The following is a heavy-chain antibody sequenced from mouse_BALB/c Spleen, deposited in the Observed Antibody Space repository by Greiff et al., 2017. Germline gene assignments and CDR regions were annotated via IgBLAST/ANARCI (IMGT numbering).Heavy chain of an antibody. D-gene: IGHD1-1*01. CDR1: GYTFTDYE. V-gene: IGHV1-15*01. CDR2: IDPETGGT. CDR3: TRGGLITTVVAYYAMDY. J-gene: IGHJ4*01. Sequence: QVQLKESGAELVRPGASVTLSCKASGYTFTDYEMHWVKQTPVHGLEWIGAIDPETGGTAYNQKFKGKATLTADKSSSTAYMELRSLTSEDSAVYYCTRGGLITTVVAYYAMDYWGQGTSVTVSS.